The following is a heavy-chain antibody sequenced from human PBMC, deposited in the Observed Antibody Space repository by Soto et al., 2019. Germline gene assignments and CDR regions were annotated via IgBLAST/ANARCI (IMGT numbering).Heavy chain of an antibody. CDR2: IYPGDSDT. D-gene: IGHD4-17*01. CDR1: GYSFTSYW. V-gene: IGHV5-51*01. CDR3: ASGYGDPEGSYYYYGMDV. Sequence: RGESLKISCQGSGYSFTSYWIGWVRQMPGKGLEWMGIIYPGDSDTRYSPSFQGQVTISADKSISTAYLQWSSLKASDTAMYYCASGYGDPEGSYYYYGMDVWGQGTTVTVSS. J-gene: IGHJ6*02.